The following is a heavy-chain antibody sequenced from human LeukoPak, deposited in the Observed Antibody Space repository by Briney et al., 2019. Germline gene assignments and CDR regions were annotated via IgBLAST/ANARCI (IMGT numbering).Heavy chain of an antibody. Sequence: PSQTLSLTCTVSGGSISSGGYYWNWIRQHPGKGLEWIGYIYYSGSTYYNPSLKSRVTISVDTSQNQFSLKLSSVTAADTAVYYCARGYYYDNSAYYHGRFDYWGQGTLVTVSS. CDR1: GGSISSGGYY. CDR2: IYYSGST. CDR3: ARGYYYDNSAYYHGRFDY. D-gene: IGHD3-22*01. J-gene: IGHJ4*02. V-gene: IGHV4-31*03.